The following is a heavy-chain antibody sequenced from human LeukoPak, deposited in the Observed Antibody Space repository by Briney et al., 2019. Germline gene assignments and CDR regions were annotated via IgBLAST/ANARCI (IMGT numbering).Heavy chain of an antibody. D-gene: IGHD3-10*01. J-gene: IGHJ4*02. V-gene: IGHV3-23*01. CDR1: GFTFSSYA. Sequence: PGGSLRLSRAASGFTFSSYAMRWVRQAPGKGLGWVSAISGSGGSTSYADSVKGRFTISRDNSKNTLYLQMNSLRAEDTAVYYCAKVVGSGRDYWGQGTLVTVSS. CDR3: AKVVGSGRDY. CDR2: ISGSGGST.